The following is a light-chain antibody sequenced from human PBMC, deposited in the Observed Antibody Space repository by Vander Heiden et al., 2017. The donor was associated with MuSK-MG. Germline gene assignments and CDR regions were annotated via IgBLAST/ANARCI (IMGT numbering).Light chain of an antibody. Sequence: DIQMTQSPSSLSASIGDRVTITCRASQSISSYLNWYQQKPGKAPNLLIYAASSLQSGVQSRFSGSGYGTDFTLTISSLQPEDFATYYCQHSFSDPPMYTFGQGTKLEI. CDR3: QHSFSDPPMYT. V-gene: IGKV1-39*01. J-gene: IGKJ2*01. CDR1: QSISSY. CDR2: AAS.